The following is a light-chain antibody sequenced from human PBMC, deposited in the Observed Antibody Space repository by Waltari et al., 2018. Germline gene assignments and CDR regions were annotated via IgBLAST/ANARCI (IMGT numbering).Light chain of an antibody. CDR1: AWPKKF. V-gene: IGLV3-10*01. Sequence: SYDLTQPPSVSVSPGQTARITGSGEAWPKKFVDWYQQKSGQAPVLVIYEDNKRPSGIPERFSGSSSGTMATLTITGAQADDDSDYYCYSTDSTGIHRGVFGGGTKLTVL. CDR2: EDN. J-gene: IGLJ3*02. CDR3: YSTDSTGIHRGV.